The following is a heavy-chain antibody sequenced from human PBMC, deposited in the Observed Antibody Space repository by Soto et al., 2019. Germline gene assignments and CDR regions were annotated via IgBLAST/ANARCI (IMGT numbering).Heavy chain of an antibody. Sequence: PSETLSLTCAVYGGSFSGYYWSWIRQPPGKGLEWIGEINHSGSTNYNPSLKSRVTISVDTSKNQFSLKLSSVTAADTGVYYCARTLSMVRGVISRPQCPYYMDVWGKGTTVTVSS. CDR3: ARTLSMVRGVISRPQCPYYMDV. CDR2: INHSGST. J-gene: IGHJ6*03. D-gene: IGHD3-10*01. CDR1: GGSFSGYY. V-gene: IGHV4-34*01.